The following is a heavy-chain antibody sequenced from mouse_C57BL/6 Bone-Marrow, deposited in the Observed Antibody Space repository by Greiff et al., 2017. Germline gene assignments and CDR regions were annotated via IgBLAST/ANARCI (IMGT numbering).Heavy chain of an antibody. V-gene: IGHV1-69*01. J-gene: IGHJ2*01. D-gene: IGHD6-1*01. Sequence: QVQLQQPGAELVMPGASVKLSCKASGYTFTSYWMPWVKQRPGQGLEWIGEIDPSDSYTNYNQKFKGKSTLTVDKSSSTAYMQLSSLTSEDSAVYYCARGVLLDYFDYWGQGTTLTVSS. CDR1: GYTFTSYW. CDR3: ARGVLLDYFDY. CDR2: IDPSDSYT.